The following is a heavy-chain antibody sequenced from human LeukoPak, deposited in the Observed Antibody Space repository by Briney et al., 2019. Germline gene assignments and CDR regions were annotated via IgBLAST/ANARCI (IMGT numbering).Heavy chain of an antibody. CDR2: INHSGST. CDR3: ARGPRLYYYDSSGYYYY. CDR1: GGSFSGYY. Sequence: SETLSLTCAVYGGSFSGYYWSWIRQPPGTGLEWIGEINHSGSTNYNPSLKSRVTISVDTSKNQFYLNLSSVTAADTAVYFCARGPRLYYYDSSGYYYYWGQGTLVTVSS. V-gene: IGHV4-34*01. J-gene: IGHJ4*02. D-gene: IGHD3-22*01.